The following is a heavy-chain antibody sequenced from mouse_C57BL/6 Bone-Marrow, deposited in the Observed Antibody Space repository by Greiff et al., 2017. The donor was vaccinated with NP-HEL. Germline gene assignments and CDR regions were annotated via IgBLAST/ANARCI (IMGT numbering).Heavy chain of an antibody. Sequence: VKLQESGPGLVQPSQSLSITCTVSGFSLTSYGVHWVRQSPGKGLEWLGVIWRGGSTDYNAAFMSRLSITKDNSKSQVFFKMNSLQADDTAIYYCAKNYGNPTGFAYWGQGTLVTVSA. V-gene: IGHV2-5*01. D-gene: IGHD2-1*01. CDR2: IWRGGST. CDR3: AKNYGNPTGFAY. CDR1: GFSLTSYG. J-gene: IGHJ3*01.